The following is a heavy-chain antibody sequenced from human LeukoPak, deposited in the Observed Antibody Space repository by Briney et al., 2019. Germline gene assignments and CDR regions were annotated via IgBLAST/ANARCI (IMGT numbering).Heavy chain of an antibody. CDR2: ISGSGGST. Sequence: GGSLRLSCAASGFTFSSYGMSWVRQAPGKGLEWVSAISGSGGSTYYADSVKGRFTISRDNSKNTLYLQMNSLRAEDTAVYYCAKAHDSSSWFSYYYYYMDVWGKGTTVTVSS. D-gene: IGHD6-13*01. CDR3: AKAHDSSSWFSYYYYYMDV. V-gene: IGHV3-23*01. CDR1: GFTFSSYG. J-gene: IGHJ6*03.